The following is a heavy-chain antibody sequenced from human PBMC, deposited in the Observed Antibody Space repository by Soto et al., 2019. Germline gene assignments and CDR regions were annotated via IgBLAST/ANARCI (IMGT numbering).Heavy chain of an antibody. Sequence: SETLSLTCTVSGGSINSGGYYWSWIRQLPGKGLEWIGYINYSGTTYYNPSLRSRVTISVSNNHFSLRLSSVTAADTAVYYCARDRVISISGGVRGWFDPWGQGTQVTVSS. J-gene: IGHJ5*01. CDR1: GGSINSGGYY. V-gene: IGHV4-31*03. CDR3: ARDRVISISGGVRGWFDP. D-gene: IGHD3-3*01. CDR2: INYSGTT.